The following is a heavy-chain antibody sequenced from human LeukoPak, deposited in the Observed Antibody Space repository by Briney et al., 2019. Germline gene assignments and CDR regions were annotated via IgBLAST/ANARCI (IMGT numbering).Heavy chain of an antibody. J-gene: IGHJ6*02. D-gene: IGHD3-10*01. CDR2: INSDGSST. CDR3: ARLSLWFGELDGMDV. CDR1: GFTFSSYW. V-gene: IGHV3-74*01. Sequence: PGGSLRLSCAASGFTFSSYWMHWVRQAPGKGLVWVSRINSDGSSTSYADSVKGRFTISRDNAKNTLYLQMNSLRAEDTAVYYCARLSLWFGELDGMDVWGQGTTVTVSS.